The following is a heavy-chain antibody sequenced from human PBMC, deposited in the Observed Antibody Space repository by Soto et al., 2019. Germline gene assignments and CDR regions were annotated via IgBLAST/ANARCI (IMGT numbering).Heavy chain of an antibody. CDR2: MNPNTGNS. V-gene: IGHV1-8*01. CDR3: ARRAETNGWNGFGADKYYFDF. CDR1: GYTFTSYD. J-gene: IGHJ4*02. D-gene: IGHD1-1*01. Sequence: ASVKVSCKAFGYTFTSYDIYCVRQATGQGLEWMGWMNPNTGNSAYAQKFQGRVTVTSDTSINTVHMELSSLRSEDTAVYYCARRAETNGWNGFGADKYYFDFWGQGTLVTVSS.